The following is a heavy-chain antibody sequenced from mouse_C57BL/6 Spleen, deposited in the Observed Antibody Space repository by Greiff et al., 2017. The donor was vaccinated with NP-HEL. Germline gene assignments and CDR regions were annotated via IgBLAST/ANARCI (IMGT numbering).Heavy chain of an antibody. CDR1: GYSITSGYY. CDR3: AIYYGSSLYWYFDV. D-gene: IGHD1-1*01. CDR2: ISYDGSN. J-gene: IGHJ1*03. V-gene: IGHV3-6*01. Sequence: EVKLVESGPGLVKPSQSLSLTCSVTGYSITSGYYWNWIRQFPGNKLEWMGYISYDGSNNYNPSLKNRISITRDTSKNQFFLKLNSVTTEDTATYYCAIYYGSSLYWYFDVWGTGTTVTVSS.